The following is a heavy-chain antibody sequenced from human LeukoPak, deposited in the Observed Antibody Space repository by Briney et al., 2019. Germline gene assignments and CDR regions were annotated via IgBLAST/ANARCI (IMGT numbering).Heavy chain of an antibody. CDR2: IYPDDSDT. Sequence: GESLKISCETSGYSFTTYWIGWVRQRPGTGLEWVGAIYPDDSDTRYSPSFQGQVAISADRSIRTAYLKWNSLKASDTAMYYCARRRGASGTVNWFDPWGQGTLVTVSS. CDR1: GYSFTTYW. D-gene: IGHD3-10*01. CDR3: ARRRGASGTVNWFDP. J-gene: IGHJ5*02. V-gene: IGHV5-51*01.